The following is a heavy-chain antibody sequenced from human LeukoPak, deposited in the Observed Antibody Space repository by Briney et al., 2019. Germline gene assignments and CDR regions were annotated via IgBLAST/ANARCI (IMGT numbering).Heavy chain of an antibody. CDR1: GFTFGDYN. Sequence: GGSLRLSCVASGFTFGDYNMNWVRQAPGKGLEWVSAITRGSSYMNYADSVKGRFTISRDNSKNTLYLQMNSLRAEDTAVYYCAKDVVPRIAAALKDWGQGTLVTVSS. V-gene: IGHV3-21*01. CDR3: AKDVVPRIAAALKD. CDR2: ITRGSSYM. D-gene: IGHD6-13*01. J-gene: IGHJ4*02.